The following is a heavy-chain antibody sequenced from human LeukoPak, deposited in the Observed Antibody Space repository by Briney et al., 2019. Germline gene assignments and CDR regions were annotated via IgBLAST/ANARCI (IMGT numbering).Heavy chain of an antibody. J-gene: IGHJ4*02. V-gene: IGHV3-30*01. CDR1: GFTFSTYA. CDR3: ATDSTYYYASGSSGPHYFDS. Sequence: GRSLRLSCAASGFTFSTYAIHWVRQAPGKGLEWLAVISYDGTYKYYVDPVKGRFTISRDNSKNTLYLQMNSLRVEDTALYFCATDSTYYYASGSSGPHYFDSWGQGTLVTVSS. CDR2: ISYDGTYK. D-gene: IGHD3-10*01.